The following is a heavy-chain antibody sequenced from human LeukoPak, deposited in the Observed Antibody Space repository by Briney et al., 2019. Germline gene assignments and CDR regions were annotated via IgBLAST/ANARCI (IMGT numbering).Heavy chain of an antibody. J-gene: IGHJ1*01. CDR1: GYTFTSYG. Sequence: ASVKVSCKASGYTFTSYGISWVRQAPGQGLEWMGWISAYNGNTNYAQKLQGRVTMTTDTSTSTAYMELRSLRSDDTAVYYCARDQDRITMIVVVTPFQHWGRGTLVTVSS. CDR3: ARDQDRITMIVVVTPFQH. V-gene: IGHV1-18*01. CDR2: ISAYNGNT. D-gene: IGHD3-22*01.